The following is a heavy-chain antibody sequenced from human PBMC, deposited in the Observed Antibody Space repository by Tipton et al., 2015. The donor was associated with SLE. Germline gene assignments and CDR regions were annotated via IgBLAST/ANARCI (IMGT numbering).Heavy chain of an antibody. Sequence: TLSLTCIVSRYSISSGYYWGWMRQAPGKELGWIGSFYHSANTYYNPSLTSRVTISADTSKNQFSLRLTSVTAADTALYYCGRARVGMGYVFDLWGQGTMVTVSS. CDR1: RYSISSGYY. V-gene: IGHV4-38-2*02. CDR3: GRARVGMGYVFDL. D-gene: IGHD5-24*01. J-gene: IGHJ3*01. CDR2: FYHSANT.